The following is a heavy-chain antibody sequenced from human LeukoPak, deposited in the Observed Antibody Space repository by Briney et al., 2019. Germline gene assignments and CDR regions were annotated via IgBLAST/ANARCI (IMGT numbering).Heavy chain of an antibody. CDR1: GCTISSCSFY. D-gene: IGHD5-18*01. J-gene: IGHJ3*02. CDR3: ARSLRQLWDAFDI. CDR2: IYYSGST. V-gene: IGHV4-61*01. Sequence: AESLCLSCAVSGCTISSCSFYWSWMGPPQGLELVWIGYIYYSGSTNYNPSLQSRVTISVDTSKNQFSLKLSSVTAADTAVYYCARSLRQLWDAFDIWGQGTMVTVSS.